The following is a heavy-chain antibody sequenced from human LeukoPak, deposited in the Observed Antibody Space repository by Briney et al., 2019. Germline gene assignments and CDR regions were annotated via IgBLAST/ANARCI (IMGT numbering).Heavy chain of an antibody. CDR3: ARRGYSSGLYFDY. Sequence: GGSLRLSCAASGFTFSDYAMHWVRQAPGKGLEWVAAISYDGSNTQYADSVKGRLTISRDNSKNTLYLQMNSLRAEDTAVYYCARRGYSSGLYFDYWGQGTLVTVSS. CDR1: GFTFSDYA. D-gene: IGHD6-19*01. V-gene: IGHV3-30*07. CDR2: ISYDGSNT. J-gene: IGHJ4*02.